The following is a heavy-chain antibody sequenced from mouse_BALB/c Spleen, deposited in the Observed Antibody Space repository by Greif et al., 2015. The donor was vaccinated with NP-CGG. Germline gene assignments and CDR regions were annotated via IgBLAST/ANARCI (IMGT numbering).Heavy chain of an antibody. Sequence: QVQLQQSGAELVKPGASVKLSCKASGYTFTSYYMYWVKQRPGQGLEWIGEINPSNGGTNFNEKFKSKATLTVDKSSSTAYMQLSSLTSEDSAVYYCTREGGYYAMDYWGQGTSVTVSS. D-gene: IGHD1-1*02. CDR1: GYTFTSYY. V-gene: IGHV1S81*02. CDR2: INPSNGGT. CDR3: TREGGYYAMDY. J-gene: IGHJ4*01.